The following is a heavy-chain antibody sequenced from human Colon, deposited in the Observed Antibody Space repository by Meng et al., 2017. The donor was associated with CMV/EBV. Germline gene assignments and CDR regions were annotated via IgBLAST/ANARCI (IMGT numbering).Heavy chain of an antibody. CDR3: ASILFAAAAGGWGGY. J-gene: IGHJ4*02. V-gene: IGHV4-34*01. CDR1: GGSFSGYY. Sequence: QGQLQQWGEGLLKPSETLSLTCAVYGGSFSGYYWSWIRQPPGKGLEWIGEINHSGSTNYNPSLKSRVTISVDTSKNQFSLKLSSVTAADTAVYYCASILFAAAAGGWGGYWGQGTLVTVSS. CDR2: INHSGST. D-gene: IGHD6-13*01.